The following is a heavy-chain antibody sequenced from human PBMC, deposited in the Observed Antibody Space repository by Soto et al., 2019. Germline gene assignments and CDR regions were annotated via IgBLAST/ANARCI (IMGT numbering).Heavy chain of an antibody. D-gene: IGHD3-22*01. CDR3: ARDNGGAYDPVE. Sequence: QVQLQESGPGLVKPSQTLSLTCTVSGGSISSGDYYWIWIRQPPGEGLECIGYIYYSGSTYYNPSLESRVTRAVDTSRNQFSLKLTSVTAADTAVYDCARDNGGAYDPVEWGQGTLVTVSS. CDR2: IYYSGST. J-gene: IGHJ4*02. CDR1: GGSISSGDYY. V-gene: IGHV4-30-4*01.